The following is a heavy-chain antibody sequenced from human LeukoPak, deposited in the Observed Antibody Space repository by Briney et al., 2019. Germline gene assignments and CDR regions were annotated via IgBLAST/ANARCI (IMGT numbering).Heavy chain of an antibody. D-gene: IGHD5-12*01. Sequence: GGSLRLSCAASGFTFSSYGVHWVRQAPGKGLEWVAVIPYDGSNKYYADSVKGRFTISRDNSKNTLYLQMNSLRAEDTAVYYCAKGHKHSGYQNRPHWFDPWGQGTLVTVSS. CDR3: AKGHKHSGYQNRPHWFDP. J-gene: IGHJ5*02. V-gene: IGHV3-30*18. CDR2: IPYDGSNK. CDR1: GFTFSSYG.